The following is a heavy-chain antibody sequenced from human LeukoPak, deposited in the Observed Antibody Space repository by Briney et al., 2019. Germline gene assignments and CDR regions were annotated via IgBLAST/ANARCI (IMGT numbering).Heavy chain of an antibody. CDR1: GGSFSGYY. CDR2: INHSGST. J-gene: IGHJ4*02. D-gene: IGHD6-6*01. Sequence: SETLSLTCAVYGGSFSGYYWSWIRQPPGKGLEWIGEINHSGSTNYNPSLKSRVTISVDTSKNQFSLKLSSVTAADTAVYYCAMLASRPDDYWGQGNLVTVSS. CDR3: AMLASRPDDY. V-gene: IGHV4-34*01.